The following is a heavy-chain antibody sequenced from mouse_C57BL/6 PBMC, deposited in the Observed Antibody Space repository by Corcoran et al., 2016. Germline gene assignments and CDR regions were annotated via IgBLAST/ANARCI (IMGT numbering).Heavy chain of an antibody. V-gene: IGHV1-26*01. CDR2: INPNNGGT. J-gene: IGHJ2*01. CDR1: GYTFTDYY. CDR3: ARRDAIFDY. Sequence: EVQLQQSGPELVKPGASVKISCKASGYTFTDYYMNWVKQSHGKSLEWIGDINPNNGGTSYNQKFKGKATLTVDKSSSTAYMELRSLTSEDSVVYYCARRDAIFDYWGQGTTLTVSS.